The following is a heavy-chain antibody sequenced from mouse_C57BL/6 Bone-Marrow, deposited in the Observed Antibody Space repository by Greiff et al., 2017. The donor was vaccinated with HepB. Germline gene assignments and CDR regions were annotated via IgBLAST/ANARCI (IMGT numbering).Heavy chain of an antibody. Sequence: QVQLQQSGAELVRPGTSVKVSCKASGYAFTNYLIEWVKQRPGQGLEWIGVINPGSGGTNYNEKFKGKATLTADKSSSTAYMQLSSLTSEDSAVYFCARERGFYYAMDYWGQGTSVTVSS. CDR1: GYAFTNYL. J-gene: IGHJ4*01. V-gene: IGHV1-54*01. CDR2: INPGSGGT. CDR3: ARERGFYYAMDY.